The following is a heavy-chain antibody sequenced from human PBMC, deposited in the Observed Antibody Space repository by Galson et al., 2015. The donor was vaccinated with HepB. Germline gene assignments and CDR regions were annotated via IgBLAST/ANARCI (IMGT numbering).Heavy chain of an antibody. Sequence: SLRLSCAASGFTFSSYAMHWVRQAPGKGLEWVAVISYDGSNKYYADSVKGRFTISRDNSKNTLYLQMNSLRAEDTAVYYCARELYDRVRGAPGAFDYWGQGTLVTVSS. CDR2: ISYDGSNK. V-gene: IGHV3-30-3*01. D-gene: IGHD3-10*01. CDR1: GFTFSSYA. CDR3: ARELYDRVRGAPGAFDY. J-gene: IGHJ4*02.